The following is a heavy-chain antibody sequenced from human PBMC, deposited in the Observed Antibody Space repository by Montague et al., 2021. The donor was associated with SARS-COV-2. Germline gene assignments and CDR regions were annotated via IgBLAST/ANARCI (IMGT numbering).Heavy chain of an antibody. J-gene: IGHJ6*03. Sequence: SLRLSCAASGFTFSSYWMSWVRQAPGKGLEWVANIKQDGSEKYYVDSVKGRFTISRDNAKNSLYLQMNGLRAEDTAVYYCARDRGSYYDFWSGYWYMDVWGKGTTVTVSS. V-gene: IGHV3-7*01. D-gene: IGHD3-3*01. CDR2: IKQDGSEK. CDR1: GFTFSSYW. CDR3: ARDRGSYYDFWSGYWYMDV.